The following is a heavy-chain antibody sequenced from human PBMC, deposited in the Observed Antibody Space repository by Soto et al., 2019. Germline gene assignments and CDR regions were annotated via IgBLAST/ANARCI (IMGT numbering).Heavy chain of an antibody. V-gene: IGHV2-26*01. CDR1: GFSLSNARMG. CDR3: ARIRIFWSGFREIDY. CDR2: IFSNDEK. Sequence: QVTLKESGPVLVKPTETLTLTCTVSGFSLSNARMGVSWIRQPPGKALEWLAHIFSNDEKSYSTSLKSRLTLSEDTSKSQVVLTMTNMDPVDTAPYYCARIRIFWSGFREIDYWGQGTLVTVSS. D-gene: IGHD3-3*01. J-gene: IGHJ4*02.